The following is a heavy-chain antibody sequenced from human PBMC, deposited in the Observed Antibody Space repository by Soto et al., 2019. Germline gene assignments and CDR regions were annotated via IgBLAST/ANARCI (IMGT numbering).Heavy chain of an antibody. J-gene: IGHJ4*02. Sequence: GGSLRLSCAASGFTFSDYYMSWIRQAPGKGLEWVSYISSSGSTIYYADPVKGRFTISRDNAKNSLYLQMNSLRAEDTAVYYCARAADTAMVTGVDYWGQGTLVTVSS. CDR1: GFTFSDYY. CDR3: ARAADTAMVTGVDY. CDR2: ISSSGSTI. V-gene: IGHV3-11*01. D-gene: IGHD5-18*01.